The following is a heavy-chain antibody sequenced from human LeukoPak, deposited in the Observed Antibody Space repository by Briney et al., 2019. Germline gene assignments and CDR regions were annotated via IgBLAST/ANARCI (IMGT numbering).Heavy chain of an antibody. D-gene: IGHD6-13*01. Sequence: SQTLSLTCAISGDSVSSNNGAWNWIRQSPSRGLEWLGRTYYRSKWYDDYAGSVKGRISISPDTSKSQFSLQLYSVTPEDTAVYYCARDVGTSSWYTFDYWGQGTLVTVSS. CDR2: TYYRSKWYD. V-gene: IGHV6-1*01. CDR1: GDSVSSNNGA. CDR3: ARDVGTSSWYTFDY. J-gene: IGHJ4*02.